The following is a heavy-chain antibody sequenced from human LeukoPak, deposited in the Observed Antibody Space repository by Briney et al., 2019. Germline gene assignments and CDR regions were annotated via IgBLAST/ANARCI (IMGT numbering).Heavy chain of an antibody. CDR3: ARLAQGSGSYGFDY. D-gene: IGHD3-10*01. CDR2: IYYSGST. V-gene: IGHV4-39*01. CDR1: GGSISSGGYY. Sequence: PSETLSLTCTVSGGSISSGGYYWVWIRQPPGKVLEWIATIYYSGSTYYNPSLKSRVTISVDTSKNQFSLKLSSMTAADTAVYYCARLAQGSGSYGFDYWGQGTLVTVSS. J-gene: IGHJ4*02.